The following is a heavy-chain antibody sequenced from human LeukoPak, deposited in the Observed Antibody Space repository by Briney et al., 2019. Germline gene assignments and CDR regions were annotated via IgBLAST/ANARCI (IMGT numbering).Heavy chain of an antibody. V-gene: IGHV1-69*06. J-gene: IGHJ6*03. CDR1: GGTFSSYA. D-gene: IGHD5-18*01. CDR3: ARVGSVDTAMAFHYYYYYYMDV. Sequence: ASVKVSCKASGGTFSSYAISWVRQAPGQGVEWMGGIIPIFGTANYTQKFKGRVTITADKSTSTAYMELSSLRSEDTAVYYCARVGSVDTAMAFHYYYYYYMDVWGKGPTVTVSS. CDR2: IIPIFGTA.